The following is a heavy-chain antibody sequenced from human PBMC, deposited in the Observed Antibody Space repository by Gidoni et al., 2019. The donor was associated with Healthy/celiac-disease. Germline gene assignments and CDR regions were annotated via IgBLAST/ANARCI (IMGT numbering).Heavy chain of an antibody. CDR3: AKDPSGWEPLYYFDY. CDR1: AFTFRRYA. Sequence: EVQLFESGGGLVQLGGSLRLSCATSAFTFRRYAMSWVRQAPGKGLEWVSAIGGSGGSTYYADSVKGRFTISRDNSKNTLYLQMNSLRAEDTAVYYCAKDPSGWEPLYYFDYWGQGTLVTVSS. CDR2: IGGSGGST. D-gene: IGHD1-26*01. V-gene: IGHV3-23*01. J-gene: IGHJ4*02.